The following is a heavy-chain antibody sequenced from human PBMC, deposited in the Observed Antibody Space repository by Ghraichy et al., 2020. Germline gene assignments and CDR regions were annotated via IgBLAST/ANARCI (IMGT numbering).Heavy chain of an antibody. Sequence: SETLSLTCAVSGGSISSSNWWSWVRQPPGKGLEWIGEIYHSGSTNYNPSLKSRVTISVDKSKNQFSLKLSSVTAADTAVYYCARLLDGSGSYYPYYYYYMDVWGKGTTVTVSS. CDR3: ARLLDGSGSYYPYYYYYMDV. CDR1: GGSISSSNW. D-gene: IGHD3-10*01. CDR2: IYHSGST. J-gene: IGHJ6*03. V-gene: IGHV4-4*02.